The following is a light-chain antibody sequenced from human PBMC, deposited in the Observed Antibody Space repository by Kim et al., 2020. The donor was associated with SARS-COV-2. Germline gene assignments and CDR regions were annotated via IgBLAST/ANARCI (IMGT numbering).Light chain of an antibody. CDR1: SSDVGAYNY. V-gene: IGLV2-14*01. J-gene: IGLJ2*01. CDR2: DVS. Sequence: QSALAQPASVSGSPGQSITISCTGTSSDVGAYNYVSWYQQHPGKAPKLVIYDVSRRPSGVSNRFSGSKSVNTASLTISGLQAEDEADYYCSSHTRSNTVIFGGGTQLTVL. CDR3: SSHTRSNTVI.